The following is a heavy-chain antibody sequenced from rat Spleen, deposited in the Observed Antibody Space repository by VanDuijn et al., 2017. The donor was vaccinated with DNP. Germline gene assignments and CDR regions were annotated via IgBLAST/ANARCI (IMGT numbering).Heavy chain of an antibody. J-gene: IGHJ2*01. CDR3: ARWGDYFDY. V-gene: IGHV3-1*01. CDR2: ISYSGST. CDR1: AYSITTNY. Sequence: EVQLQESGPGLVKPSQSLSLTCSVTAYSITTNYWGWIRKFPGNKMEWVGHISYSGSTSYNPSLKSRISITRDTSKNQFFLNLNSVTTEDTATYNCARWGDYFDYWGQGVMVTVSS.